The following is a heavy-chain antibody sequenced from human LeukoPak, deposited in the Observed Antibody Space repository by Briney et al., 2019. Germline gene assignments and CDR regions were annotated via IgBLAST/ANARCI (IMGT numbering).Heavy chain of an antibody. CDR2: IWYDGSNK. Sequence: GGSLRLSCAASGFPFSSYGMHWVRQAPGKGLEWVAGIWYDGSNKYYADSVKGRFTISRDNSKNTLYLQMNSLRAEDAAVYYCARDMEYSSSWDTAYNWFDPWGQGNLVTVSS. CDR3: ARDMEYSSSWDTAYNWFDP. J-gene: IGHJ5*02. V-gene: IGHV3-33*01. CDR1: GFPFSSYG. D-gene: IGHD6-13*01.